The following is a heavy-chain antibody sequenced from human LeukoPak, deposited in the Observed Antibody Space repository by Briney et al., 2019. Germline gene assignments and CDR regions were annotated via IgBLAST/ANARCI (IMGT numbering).Heavy chain of an antibody. Sequence: GESLRLSCAASGFSFTTYWMGWVRQAPGKGLEWVANIKQDGTEKYYVDSVMGRFTISRDNAKDSLYLQMNSLRAEDTAVYYCARDWRGYMDVWGKGTTVTISS. J-gene: IGHJ6*03. V-gene: IGHV3-7*01. CDR1: GFSFTTYW. CDR2: IKQDGTEK. D-gene: IGHD5-12*01. CDR3: ARDWRGYMDV.